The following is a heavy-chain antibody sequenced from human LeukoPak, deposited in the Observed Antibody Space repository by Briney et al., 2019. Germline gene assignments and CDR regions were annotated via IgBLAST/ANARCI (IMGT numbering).Heavy chain of an antibody. D-gene: IGHD2-15*01. CDR1: GFTFSSYA. CDR3: AKAFGYCSGGSCYSAGHFDY. V-gene: IGHV3-23*01. CDR2: ISGSGGST. Sequence: GGSLRLSCAASGFTFSSYAMSWVRQAPGKGLEWVSAISGSGGSTYYADSVKGRFTISRDNSKNTLYLQMSSLRAEDTAVYYCAKAFGYCSGGSCYSAGHFDYWGQGTLVTVSS. J-gene: IGHJ4*02.